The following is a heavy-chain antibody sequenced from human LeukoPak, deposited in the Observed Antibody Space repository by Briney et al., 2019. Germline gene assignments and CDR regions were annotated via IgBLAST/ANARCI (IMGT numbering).Heavy chain of an antibody. D-gene: IGHD3-3*01. Sequence: PSETLSLTCTVSGGSFSSYYWSWIRQPPGKGLEWIGYIYYSGTTNYNPSLKSRLTISVDTSKNQFSLKLSSVTAADTAIYYRARASIFGVVRAIDYWGQGTLVTVSS. V-gene: IGHV4-59*01. CDR2: IYYSGTT. CDR1: GGSFSSYY. J-gene: IGHJ4*02. CDR3: ARASIFGVVRAIDY.